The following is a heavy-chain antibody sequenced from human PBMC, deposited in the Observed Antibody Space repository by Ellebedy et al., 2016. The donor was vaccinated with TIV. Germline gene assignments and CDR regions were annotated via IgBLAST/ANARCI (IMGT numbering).Heavy chain of an antibody. J-gene: IGHJ4*02. D-gene: IGHD3-10*01. CDR3: ARDRDGVFDY. CDR1: GFTFSNHP. Sequence: PGGSLRLSCAASGFTFSNHPMHLVCQAPGKGLEWVEVILYDGTNKYYADSVKGRFTISRDNSKNTLYLQMNSLRAEDTAVYYCARDRDGVFDYWGQGTLVTVSS. CDR2: ILYDGTNK. V-gene: IGHV3-30-3*01.